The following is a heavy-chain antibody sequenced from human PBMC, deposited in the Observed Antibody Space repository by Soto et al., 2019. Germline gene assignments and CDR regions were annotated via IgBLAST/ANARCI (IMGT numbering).Heavy chain of an antibody. Sequence: SGGSLRLSCAASGFTFSSYSMNWVRQAPGKGLEWVSYISSSSSTIYYADSVKGRFTISRDNAKNSLYLQMNSLRAEDTAVYYCARALGLNWFDPWGQGTLVTVSS. D-gene: IGHD5-12*01. CDR3: ARALGLNWFDP. J-gene: IGHJ5*02. V-gene: IGHV3-48*01. CDR1: GFTFSSYS. CDR2: ISSSSSTI.